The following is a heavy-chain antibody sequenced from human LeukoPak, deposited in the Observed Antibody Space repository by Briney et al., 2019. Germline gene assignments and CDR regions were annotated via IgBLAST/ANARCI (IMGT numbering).Heavy chain of an antibody. CDR3: AKDWKFYYVAGSFFPDN. Sequence: PGGSLRLSCAASGFAFSSYAVHWVRQAPGKGLECVAVLSHDGSKKYYADFVKGRFTISRDNSKNTLYLHMNSLIPEDTAVYFCAKDWKFYYVAGSFFPDNWGQGTLVTVSS. D-gene: IGHD3-10*01. CDR1: GFAFSSYA. J-gene: IGHJ4*02. V-gene: IGHV3-30-3*01. CDR2: LSHDGSKK.